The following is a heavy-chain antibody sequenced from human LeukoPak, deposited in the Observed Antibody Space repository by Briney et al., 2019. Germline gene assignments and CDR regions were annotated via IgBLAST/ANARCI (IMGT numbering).Heavy chain of an antibody. CDR1: GGSISSGGYY. Sequence: SETLSLTCTVSGGSISSGGYYWSWIRQHPGKGLEWIGYIYYSGSTYYNPSLKSRVTMSIDTSKNQFSLKLSSVTAADTAVYYCARDPLAWTPNNAFDIWGQGTMVTVSS. CDR3: ARDPLAWTPNNAFDI. J-gene: IGHJ3*02. V-gene: IGHV4-31*03. D-gene: IGHD1-1*01. CDR2: IYYSGST.